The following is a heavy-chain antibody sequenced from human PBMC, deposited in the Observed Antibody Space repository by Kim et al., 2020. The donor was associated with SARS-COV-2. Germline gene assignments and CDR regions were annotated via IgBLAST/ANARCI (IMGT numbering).Heavy chain of an antibody. CDR3: ARPDQYSSSSGLDGMDY. V-gene: IGHV3-21*01. CDR2: ISSSSSYI. CDR1: GFTFSSYS. D-gene: IGHD6-6*01. Sequence: GGSLRLSCAASGFTFSSYSMNWVRQAPGKGLEWVSSISSSSSYIYYADSVKGRFTISRDNAKNSLYLQMNSLRAEDTAVYYCARPDQYSSSSGLDGMDYWGQGTLVTVSS. J-gene: IGHJ4*02.